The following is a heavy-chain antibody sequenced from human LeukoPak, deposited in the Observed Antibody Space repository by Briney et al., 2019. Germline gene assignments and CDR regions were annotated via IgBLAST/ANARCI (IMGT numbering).Heavy chain of an antibody. V-gene: IGHV1-18*01. CDR2: ISAYNGNT. Sequence: ASVKVSCKASGYTFTNYGISWVRQAPGQGLECMGWISAYNGNTNYAQRFQGRVTMTTDTSTSTAYMELRSLRSEDTAVYYCARAIPDSSGYYWYWGQGTLVTVSS. J-gene: IGHJ4*02. D-gene: IGHD3-22*01. CDR3: ARAIPDSSGYYWY. CDR1: GYTFTNYG.